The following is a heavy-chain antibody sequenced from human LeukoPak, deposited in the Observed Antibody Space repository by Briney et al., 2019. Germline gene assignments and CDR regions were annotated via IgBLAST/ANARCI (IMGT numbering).Heavy chain of an antibody. V-gene: IGHV3-15*01. Sequence: PGGSLRLSCAASGFTFSNAWMSWVRQAPGKGLEWVGRIKSKTDGGTTDYAAPVKGRFTISRDDSKNTLYLQMNSLKTEDTAVYYCARDGDWGSPSYYFDYWGQGTLVTVSS. J-gene: IGHJ4*02. CDR1: GFTFSNAW. CDR2: IKSKTDGGTT. D-gene: IGHD7-27*01. CDR3: ARDGDWGSPSYYFDY.